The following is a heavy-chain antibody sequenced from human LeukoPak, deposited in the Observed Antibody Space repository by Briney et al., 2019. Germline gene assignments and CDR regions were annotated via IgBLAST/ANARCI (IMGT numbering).Heavy chain of an antibody. CDR1: KFTFSRYW. V-gene: IGHV3-21*01. D-gene: IGHD6-13*01. CDR2: ISSSSSYI. CDR3: AREPRQIAAAKINWFDP. Sequence: GGSLRLSCAASKFTFSRYWMSWVRQAPGKGLEWVSSISSSSSYIYYADSVKGRFTISRDNAKNSLYLQMNSLRAEDTAVYYCAREPRQIAAAKINWFDPWGQGTLVTVSS. J-gene: IGHJ5*02.